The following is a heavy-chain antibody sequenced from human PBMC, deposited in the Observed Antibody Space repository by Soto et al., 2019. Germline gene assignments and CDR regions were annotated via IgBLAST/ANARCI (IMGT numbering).Heavy chain of an antibody. J-gene: IGHJ6*02. Sequence: GASVKVSCKASGYTFTGYYMHWVRQAPGQGLEWMGWINPNSGGTNYAQKFQGWVTMTRDTSISTAYMELSRLRSDDTAVYYCARDYYDSSGYSPHAGMDVWGQGTTVTVSS. CDR3: ARDYYDSSGYSPHAGMDV. D-gene: IGHD3-22*01. CDR2: INPNSGGT. V-gene: IGHV1-2*04. CDR1: GYTFTGYY.